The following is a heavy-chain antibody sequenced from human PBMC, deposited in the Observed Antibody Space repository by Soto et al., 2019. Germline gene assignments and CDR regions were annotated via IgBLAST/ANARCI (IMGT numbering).Heavy chain of an antibody. J-gene: IGHJ6*03. D-gene: IGHD3-10*01. Sequence: GGSLRLSCAASGFTFSSYAMSWVRQAPGKGLEWVSAISGSGGSTYYADSVKGRFTISRDNSKNTLYLQMNSLRAEDTAVYYCAKDPPNYYGSGSYSHMDVWGKGTTVTVSS. CDR2: ISGSGGST. CDR3: AKDPPNYYGSGSYSHMDV. V-gene: IGHV3-23*01. CDR1: GFTFSSYA.